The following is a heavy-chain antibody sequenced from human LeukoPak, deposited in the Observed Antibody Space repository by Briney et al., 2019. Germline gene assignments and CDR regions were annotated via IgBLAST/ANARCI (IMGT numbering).Heavy chain of an antibody. J-gene: IGHJ4*02. Sequence: SETLSLTCAVYGGSFSAYSWSWIRQPPGKGLEWIGEINHSGSTNYNASLKSRLTISVDTSKNQFSLKLSSVTAADTAVYYCARVGPYKITMVRGIMGYFDSWGQGNLVTVSS. V-gene: IGHV4-34*01. CDR2: INHSGST. CDR3: ARVGPYKITMVRGIMGYFDS. D-gene: IGHD3-10*01. CDR1: GGSFSAYS.